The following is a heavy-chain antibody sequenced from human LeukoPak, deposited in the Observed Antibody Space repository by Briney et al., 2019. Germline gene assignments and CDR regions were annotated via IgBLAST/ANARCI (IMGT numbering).Heavy chain of an antibody. CDR2: ISAYSGNT. V-gene: IGHV1-18*01. CDR1: GYTFTSYG. D-gene: IGHD6-13*01. Sequence: ASVKVPCKASGYTFTSYGISWVRQVPGQGLEWMGWISAYSGNTNYAQKLQGRVTMTTDTSTSTAYMELRSLRSDDTAVYYCARGVGQQLVYNWFDPWGQGTLVTVSS. CDR3: ARGVGQQLVYNWFDP. J-gene: IGHJ5*02.